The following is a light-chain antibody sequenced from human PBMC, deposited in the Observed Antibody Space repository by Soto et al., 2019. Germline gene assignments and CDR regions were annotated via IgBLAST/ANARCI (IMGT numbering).Light chain of an antibody. J-gene: IGKJ1*01. Sequence: EIVMTQSPATLSLSPVERATLSFRSSQSVDKYLVWYQQKPGQAPRLLIYDASNRATGIPARFSGSGSGTDFTLTISSLEPEDFAVYYCQQRGNRPPWTFGQGTKVDIK. V-gene: IGKV3-11*01. CDR2: DAS. CDR3: QQRGNRPPWT. CDR1: QSVDKY.